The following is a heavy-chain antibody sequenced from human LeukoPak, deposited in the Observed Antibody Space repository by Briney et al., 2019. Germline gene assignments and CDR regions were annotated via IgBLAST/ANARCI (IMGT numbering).Heavy chain of an antibody. Sequence: GGTLRLTCAASGFTFSSYSKNWVRQAPGKGLEGVSSISSSSSYIYYADSVKGRFTISRDNAKNSLYLQMNSLRAEDTAVYYCARDLIVATETWGQGTLVTVSS. J-gene: IGHJ4*02. D-gene: IGHD5-12*01. CDR1: GFTFSSYS. CDR2: ISSSSSYI. CDR3: ARDLIVATET. V-gene: IGHV3-21*01.